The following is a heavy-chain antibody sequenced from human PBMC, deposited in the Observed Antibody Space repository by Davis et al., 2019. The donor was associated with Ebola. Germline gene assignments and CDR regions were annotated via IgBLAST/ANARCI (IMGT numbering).Heavy chain of an antibody. Sequence: GESLKISCAASGFAFSNYDMHWVRQAPGKGLEWVAFIRYDGSNKYYADSVKGRFTISRDNSKNTLYLQMNSLRPEDTAVYYCAKGVKGFCSSTSCYYDSWGQGTLVTVSS. D-gene: IGHD2-2*01. CDR3: AKGVKGFCSSTSCYYDS. CDR2: IRYDGSNK. CDR1: GFAFSNYD. J-gene: IGHJ4*02. V-gene: IGHV3-30*02.